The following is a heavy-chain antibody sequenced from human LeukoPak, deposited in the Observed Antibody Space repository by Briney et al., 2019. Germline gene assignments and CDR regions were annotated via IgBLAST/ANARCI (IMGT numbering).Heavy chain of an antibody. J-gene: IGHJ4*02. Sequence: ASVKVSCKASGGTFSSYAISWVRQAPGQGLEWMGGIIPIFGTANYAQKFQGRVTITADESTSTAYMELSSLRSEDTAVYYCARDTQGPYDSSGYYDYWGQGTLVTVSS. D-gene: IGHD3-22*01. V-gene: IGHV1-69*13. CDR3: ARDTQGPYDSSGYYDY. CDR2: IIPIFGTA. CDR1: GGTFSSYA.